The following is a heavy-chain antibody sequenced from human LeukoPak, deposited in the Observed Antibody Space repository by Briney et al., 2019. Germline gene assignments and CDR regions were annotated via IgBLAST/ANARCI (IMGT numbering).Heavy chain of an antibody. CDR3: STGVIPTTGYY. J-gene: IGHJ4*02. V-gene: IGHV3-15*01. CDR1: EFTFKNAW. D-gene: IGHD1-1*01. Sequence: GGSLRLSCAASEFTFKNAWMNWVRQAPGKGLEWVGRIRSKTDGGTTDYAAPVRGRFTISRDDSKNMLYLQMNSLKTEDTAVYYCSTGVIPTTGYYWGQGTLVAVSS. CDR2: IRSKTDGGTT.